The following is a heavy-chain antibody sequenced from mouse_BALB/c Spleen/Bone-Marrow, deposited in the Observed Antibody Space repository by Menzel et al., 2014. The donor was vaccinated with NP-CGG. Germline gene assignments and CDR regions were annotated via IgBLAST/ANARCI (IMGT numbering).Heavy chain of an antibody. CDR2: ISSGGSYT. Sequence: EVKVVESGGGLVKPGGSLKLSCAASGFTFSSYAMSWVRQTPEKRLEWVATISSGGSYTYYPDSVKGRFTISRDNAKXTLCLQMRGLRAEDTAMYYSARQGEVRPYYHAMGYWGQETSVSVSS. J-gene: IGHJ4*01. V-gene: IGHV5-9-3*01. CDR1: GFTFSSYA. CDR3: ARQGEVRPYYHAMGY.